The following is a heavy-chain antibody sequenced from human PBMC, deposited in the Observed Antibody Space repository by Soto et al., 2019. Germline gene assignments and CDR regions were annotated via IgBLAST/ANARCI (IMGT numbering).Heavy chain of an antibody. D-gene: IGHD5-12*01. CDR1: GGSFSGYY. V-gene: IGHV4-34*01. CDR2: INHSGST. Sequence: PSETLSLTCAVYGGSFSGYYWSWIRQPPGKGLEWIGEINHSGSTNYNPSLKSRVTISVDTSKNQFSLKLSSVTAADTAVYYCARRWLRQRSFDYWGQGTLVTVSS. J-gene: IGHJ4*02. CDR3: ARRWLRQRSFDY.